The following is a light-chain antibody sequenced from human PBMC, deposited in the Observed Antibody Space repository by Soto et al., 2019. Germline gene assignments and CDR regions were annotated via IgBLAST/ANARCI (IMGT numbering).Light chain of an antibody. CDR2: GAS. J-gene: IGKJ1*01. V-gene: IGKV3-15*01. Sequence: EIVMTQSPGTLSVSPGERATLSCRASQSVSSNLAWYQQKPGQAPRLLIYGASTRATGIPARFSGSRSVTEFTLTISSLQSEDFAVYYCQQYNNWPRTFGQGTKVEIK. CDR1: QSVSSN. CDR3: QQYNNWPRT.